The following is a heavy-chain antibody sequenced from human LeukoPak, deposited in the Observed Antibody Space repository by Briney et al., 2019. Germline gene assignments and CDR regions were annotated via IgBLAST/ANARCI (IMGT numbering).Heavy chain of an antibody. Sequence: GGSLRLSCAASGFTLSSYSMNWVRQAPGKGLEWVSFISSSSSYIYYADSLKGRFTISRDNAKNSLYLQMNSLRAEDTAVYYCARGEWSSSPFDYWGQGTLVTVSS. CDR2: ISSSSSYI. CDR3: ARGEWSSSPFDY. V-gene: IGHV3-21*01. CDR1: GFTLSSYS. J-gene: IGHJ4*02. D-gene: IGHD6-6*01.